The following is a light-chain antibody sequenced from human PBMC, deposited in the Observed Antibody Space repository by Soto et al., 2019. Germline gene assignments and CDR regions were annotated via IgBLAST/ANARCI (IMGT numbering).Light chain of an antibody. CDR1: ISDVGGYNY. Sequence: QSVLTQPSSLSGSPGQSITISCTGTISDVGGYNYVSWYQQHPGKAPKLMIFEVSNRPSGISIRFSGSKSGNTASLTISGLQTVDEADYYCSSYTNNRPYVFGTGTKVTVL. J-gene: IGLJ1*01. V-gene: IGLV2-14*01. CDR2: EVS. CDR3: SSYTNNRPYV.